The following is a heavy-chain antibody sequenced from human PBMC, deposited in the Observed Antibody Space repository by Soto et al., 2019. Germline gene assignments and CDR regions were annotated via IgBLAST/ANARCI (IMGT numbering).Heavy chain of an antibody. CDR1: GGSISSSSYY. J-gene: IGHJ4*02. CDR3: ARQGLAGKCSGGSCYSYFGY. Sequence: SETLSLTCTVSGGSISSSSYYWGWIRQPPGKGLEWIGSIYYSGSTYYNPSLKSRVTISVDTSKNQFFLKLSSVTAADTAVYYCARQGLAGKCSGGSCYSYFGYWGQGTLVTVSS. V-gene: IGHV4-39*01. CDR2: IYYSGST. D-gene: IGHD2-15*01.